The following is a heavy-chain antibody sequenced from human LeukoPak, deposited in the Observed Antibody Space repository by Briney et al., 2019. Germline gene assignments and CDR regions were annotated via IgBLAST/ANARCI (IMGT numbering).Heavy chain of an antibody. J-gene: IGHJ5*02. CDR1: GGSISSSSYY. D-gene: IGHD3-10*01. Sequence: SETLSLTCTVSGGSISSSSYYWGWIRQPPGKGLEWIGSIYYSGSTYYNPSLKSRVTISVDTSKNQFSLKLSSVTAADTAVYYCARLMPWFGEFYGWFDPWGQGTLVTVSS. CDR3: ARLMPWFGEFYGWFDP. CDR2: IYYSGST. V-gene: IGHV4-39*01.